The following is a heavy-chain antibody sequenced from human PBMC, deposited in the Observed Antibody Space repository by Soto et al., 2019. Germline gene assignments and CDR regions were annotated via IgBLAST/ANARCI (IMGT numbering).Heavy chain of an antibody. J-gene: IGHJ5*02. CDR2: INPSGGST. D-gene: IGHD4-4*01. CDR1: GYTFTSYY. V-gene: IGHV1-46*01. Sequence: GPSVKVSCKASGYTFTSYYMHWVRQAPGQGLEWMGIINPSGGSTSYAQKFQGRVTMTRDTSTSTVYMELSSLRSEDTAVYYCARILKAYSNYGNDWFDPWGQGTLVTVSS. CDR3: ARILKAYSNYGNDWFDP.